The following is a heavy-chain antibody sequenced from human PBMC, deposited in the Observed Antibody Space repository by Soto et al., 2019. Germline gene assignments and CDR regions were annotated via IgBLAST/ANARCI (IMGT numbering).Heavy chain of an antibody. V-gene: IGHV4-31*03. CDR2: IYHSGSA. D-gene: IGHD6-13*01. CDR3: ARVSGAATAATTFDS. Sequence: SETLSLTCTVSGGSISSGGYYWSWIRQHPGKGLEWIGFIYHSGSAYYNPSLKSRTTISVDTSKNQFSLKVSSVTAADTAVYYCARVSGAATAATTFDSWGPGTLVTV. CDR1: GGSISSGGYY. J-gene: IGHJ4*02.